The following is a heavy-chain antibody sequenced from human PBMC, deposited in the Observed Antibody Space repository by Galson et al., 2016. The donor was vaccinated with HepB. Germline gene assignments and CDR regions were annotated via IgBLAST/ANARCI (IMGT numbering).Heavy chain of an antibody. V-gene: IGHV4-34*01. J-gene: IGHJ3*02. CDR2: INQSGST. D-gene: IGHD6-13*01. Sequence: ATLSLTCAVYGGSFRNYYWSWIRLPPGKGLEWIGEINQSGSTNYNPSLKSRVAISVDTSRNEFPLKLSSVTAADTAVYYCAREHYTSSWYSQAQRRKNDAFDIWGQGTMVTVSS. CDR3: AREHYTSSWYSQAQRRKNDAFDI. CDR1: GGSFRNYY.